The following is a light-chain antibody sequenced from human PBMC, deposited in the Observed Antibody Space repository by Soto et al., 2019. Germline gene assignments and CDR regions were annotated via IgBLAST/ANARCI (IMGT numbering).Light chain of an antibody. V-gene: IGKV3-11*01. Sequence: EIVLTQSPATLSLSPGERATLSCRASQSVSTYLGWYQEKPGQPPRLLISEASNRATGIPARFSGSGSGTDFTLTISSLEPEDFAVYFCHQRYSWPHTFGQGTKLDI. J-gene: IGKJ2*01. CDR1: QSVSTY. CDR3: HQRYSWPHT. CDR2: EAS.